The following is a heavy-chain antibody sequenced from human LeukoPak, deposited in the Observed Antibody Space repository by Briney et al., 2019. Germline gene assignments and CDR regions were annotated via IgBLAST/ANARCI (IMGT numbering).Heavy chain of an antibody. V-gene: IGHV4-30-4*07. J-gene: IGHJ3*02. Sequence: SETLSLTCAVSGGSISSGGYSWSWTRQPPGKGLGWIGYIYYSGSTYYNPSLKSRVTISVDTSKNQFSLKLSSVTAADTAVYYCAINSGRHAFDIWGQGTMVTVSS. D-gene: IGHD1-26*01. CDR1: GGSISSGGYS. CDR2: IYYSGST. CDR3: AINSGRHAFDI.